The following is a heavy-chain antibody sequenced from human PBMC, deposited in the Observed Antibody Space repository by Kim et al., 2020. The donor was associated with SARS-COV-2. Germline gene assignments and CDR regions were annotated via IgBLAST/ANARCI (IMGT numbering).Heavy chain of an antibody. CDR3: AREEYCSGGASCYFDK. J-gene: IGHJ4*02. CDR1: GFTFSSFG. V-gene: IGHV3-33*01. D-gene: IGHD2-15*01. Sequence: GGSLRLSCAASGFTFSSFGMHWVRQAPGKGLEWVAVIWYDGSNKYYADSVKGRFTISRDNSKNTLYLQMDSLRPEDTAVYYCAREEYCSGGASCYFDKWGQGTLVTVSS. CDR2: IWYDGSNK.